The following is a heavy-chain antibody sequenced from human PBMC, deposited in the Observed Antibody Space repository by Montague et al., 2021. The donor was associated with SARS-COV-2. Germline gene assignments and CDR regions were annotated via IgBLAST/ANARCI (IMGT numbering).Heavy chain of an antibody. V-gene: IGHV4-38-2*02. CDR3: AGSSIAGGQHWFDP. CDR1: GYSISSGYY. D-gene: IGHD6-6*01. Sequence: SETLSLTCTVSGYSISSGYYWGWIRQPPGKGLEWIGSIYHSGSTYYNPSLKSRVTISVDTSKNQFSLKLRSVTAADTAIYFCAGSSIAGGQHWFDPWGQGSLVTVSS. J-gene: IGHJ5*02. CDR2: IYHSGST.